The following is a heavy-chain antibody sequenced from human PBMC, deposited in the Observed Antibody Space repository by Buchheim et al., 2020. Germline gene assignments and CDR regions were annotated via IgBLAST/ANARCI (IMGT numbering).Heavy chain of an antibody. CDR3: ADSSPYYYYGMDV. CDR1: GFTFSSYG. D-gene: IGHD6-6*01. J-gene: IGHJ6*02. CDR2: ISYDGSNK. V-gene: IGHV3-30*03. Sequence: QVQLVESGGGVVQPGRSLRLSCAASGFTFSSYGMHWVRQAPGKGLEWVAVISYDGSNKYYAESVKGRFTISRDNSKNTLYLQMNSLRAEDTAVYYCADSSPYYYYGMDVWGQGTT.